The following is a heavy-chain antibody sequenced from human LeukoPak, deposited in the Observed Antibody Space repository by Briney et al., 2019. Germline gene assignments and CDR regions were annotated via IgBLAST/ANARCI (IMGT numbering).Heavy chain of an antibody. CDR2: IKQDGSEK. Sequence: GGSLRLSCAASGFTFSSYWMSWVRQAPGKGLEWVANIKQDGSEKYYVDSVKGRFTISRDNAKNSLYLQMNSLRAEDTAVYYCARQYSGYGLYYYYYYYMDVWGKGTTVTVSS. J-gene: IGHJ6*03. V-gene: IGHV3-7*01. D-gene: IGHD5-12*01. CDR1: GFTFSSYW. CDR3: ARQYSGYGLYYYYYYYMDV.